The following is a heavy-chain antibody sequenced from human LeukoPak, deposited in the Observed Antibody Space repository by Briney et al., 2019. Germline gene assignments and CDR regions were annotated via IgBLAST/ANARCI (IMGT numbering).Heavy chain of an antibody. Sequence: PSETLSLTCTVSGGSISSGGNYWSWIRQRPGKDLEWIGYIYNTGSTYYNPSLESRVTISIDTSKNQLSLKLNSVTAADTAVYYCARGRAWNYPHYYFDYWGQGTLVTVSS. CDR1: GGSISSGGNY. D-gene: IGHD1-7*01. V-gene: IGHV4-31*03. J-gene: IGHJ4*02. CDR3: ARGRAWNYPHYYFDY. CDR2: IYNTGST.